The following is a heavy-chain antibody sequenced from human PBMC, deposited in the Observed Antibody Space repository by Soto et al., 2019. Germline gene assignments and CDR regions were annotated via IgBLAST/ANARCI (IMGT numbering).Heavy chain of an antibody. D-gene: IGHD3-10*01. CDR1: GFTFSNAW. J-gene: IGHJ4*02. V-gene: IGHV3-15*07. Sequence: EVQLVESGGGLVKPGGSLRLSCAASGFTFSNAWMNWVRQAPGKGREWVGRIKSKTDGGTTDYAAPVKGRFTISRDDSKNTLYLQMNSLKTEDTAVYYCTTDMWFGGFSLDYWGQGTLVTVSS. CDR2: IKSKTDGGTT. CDR3: TTDMWFGGFSLDY.